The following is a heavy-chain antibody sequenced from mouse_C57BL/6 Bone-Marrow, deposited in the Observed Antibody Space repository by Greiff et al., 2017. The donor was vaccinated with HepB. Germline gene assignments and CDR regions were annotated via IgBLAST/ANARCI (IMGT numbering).Heavy chain of an antibody. CDR2: ISSGGDYL. J-gene: IGHJ3*01. D-gene: IGHD4-1*01. CDR3: TRDPKLTGTFEFAY. V-gene: IGHV5-9-1*02. CDR1: GFTFSSYA. Sequence: EVKLMESGEGLVKPGGSLKLSCAASGFTFSSYALSWVRQTPEKRLEWVAYISSGGDYLYYADTVKGRFTISRDNARNTLYLQMSSLKSEDTAMYDCTRDPKLTGTFEFAYWGQGTLVTVSA.